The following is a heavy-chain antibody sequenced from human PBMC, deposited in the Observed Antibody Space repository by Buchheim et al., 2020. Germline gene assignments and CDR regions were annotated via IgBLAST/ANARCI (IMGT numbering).Heavy chain of an antibody. D-gene: IGHD2/OR15-2a*01. Sequence: EVQLVESGGGMVQPGGSLRLSCAASGFTFSSNWMSWVRQAPGKGLEWVANIKPGASEKYYVDSVKGRFTMSRDNAKDSLYLQMNSLRAEDTAVYYCARVGAQVNTFDIWGQGT. CDR1: GFTFSSNW. CDR2: IKPGASEK. V-gene: IGHV3-7*01. CDR3: ARVGAQVNTFDI. J-gene: IGHJ3*02.